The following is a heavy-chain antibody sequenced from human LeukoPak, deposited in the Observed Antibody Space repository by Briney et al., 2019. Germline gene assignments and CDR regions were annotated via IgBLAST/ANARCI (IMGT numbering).Heavy chain of an antibody. CDR1: GFTFSSAA. J-gene: IGHJ3*01. CDR3: AKDIQLST. V-gene: IGHV3-23*01. CDR2: IGSSGGST. Sequence: SGGSLRLSCAASGFTFSSAAMTWVRQAPGKGLEWVSLIGSSGGSTCYADSVKGRFTISRDNSKNTLSLQMNSLRVEDTAIYYCAKDIQLSTWGLGTMVTVSS. D-gene: IGHD5-24*01.